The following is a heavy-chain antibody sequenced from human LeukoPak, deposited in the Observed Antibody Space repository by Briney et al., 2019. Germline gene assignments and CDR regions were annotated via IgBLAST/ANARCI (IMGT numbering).Heavy chain of an antibody. J-gene: IGHJ6*02. D-gene: IGHD3-10*01. CDR2: IYYSGST. Sequence: SETLSLTCTVPGGSISSYYWSWIRQPPGKGLEWIGYIYYSGSTNYNPSLKSRVTISVDTSKNQFSLKLSSVTAADTAVYYCARSYGPSGGMDVWGQGTTVTVSS. V-gene: IGHV4-59*01. CDR1: GGSISSYY. CDR3: ARSYGPSGGMDV.